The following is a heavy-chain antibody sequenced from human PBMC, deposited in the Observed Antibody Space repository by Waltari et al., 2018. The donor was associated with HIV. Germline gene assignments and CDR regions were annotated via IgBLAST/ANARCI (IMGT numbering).Heavy chain of an antibody. CDR3: ARDRTSVTTGDFDS. CDR1: DFDFARFT. D-gene: IGHD4-17*01. V-gene: IGHV3-21*02. Sequence: EARLTESGGGLVMPGTSLRLSCSGSDFDFARFTMTWIRQTPHVGLQGVASIGVSSNYLYYRDSVKGRFTVSRDNAKGSLSLQMTRLRSEDSGLYFCARDRTSVTTGDFDSWGRGTLVTVSS. CDR2: IGVSSNYL. J-gene: IGHJ4*02.